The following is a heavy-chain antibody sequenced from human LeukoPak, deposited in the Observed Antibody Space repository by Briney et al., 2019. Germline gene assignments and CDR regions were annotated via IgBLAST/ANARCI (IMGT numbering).Heavy chain of an antibody. V-gene: IGHV4-39*07. J-gene: IGHJ3*02. Sequence: SETLSLTCTVSGGSISSSSYYWGWIRQPPGKGLEWIGSIYYSGSTYYNPSLKSRVTISVDTSKNQFSLKLSSVTAADTAVYYCARGRVLEWLGLDAFDIWGQGTMVTVSS. CDR1: GGSISSSSYY. CDR2: IYYSGST. CDR3: ARGRVLEWLGLDAFDI. D-gene: IGHD3-3*01.